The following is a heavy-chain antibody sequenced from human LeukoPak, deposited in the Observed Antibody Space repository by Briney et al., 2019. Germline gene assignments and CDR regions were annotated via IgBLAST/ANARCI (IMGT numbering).Heavy chain of an antibody. CDR3: ARVVGWRYCSGGSCHGRFDP. J-gene: IGHJ5*02. V-gene: IGHV4-34*01. CDR2: INHSGST. D-gene: IGHD2-15*01. Sequence: KPSETLSLTCAVYGGSFSGYHWSWIRQPPGKGLEWIGEINHSGSTNYNPSLKSRVTISVDTSKNQFSLKLSSVTAADTAVYYCARVVGWRYCSGGSCHGRFDPWGQGTLATVSS. CDR1: GGSFSGYH.